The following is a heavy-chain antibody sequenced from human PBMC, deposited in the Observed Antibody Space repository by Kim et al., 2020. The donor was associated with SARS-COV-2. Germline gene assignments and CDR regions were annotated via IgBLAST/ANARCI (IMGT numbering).Heavy chain of an antibody. V-gene: IGHV4-4*02. CDR3: AREPCGGDCYLGYYFDY. J-gene: IGHJ4*02. D-gene: IGHD2-21*02. Sequence: PSETLSLTCAVSGGSISSSNWWSWVRQPPGKGLEWIGEIYHSGSTNYNPSLKSRVTISVDKSKNQFSLKLSSVTAADTAVYYCAREPCGGDCYLGYYFDYWGQGTLVTVSS. CDR2: IYHSGST. CDR1: GGSISSSNW.